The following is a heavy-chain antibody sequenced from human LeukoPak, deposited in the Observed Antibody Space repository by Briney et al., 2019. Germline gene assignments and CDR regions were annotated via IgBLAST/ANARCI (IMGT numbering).Heavy chain of an antibody. CDR2: IK. Sequence: EPGGSLRLSCAASGFTFSSYWMSWVRQAPGKGLEWVANIKKGRFTISRDNAKNSLYLQMNSLRAEDTAVYYCARDRGYCSGGTCFVSYFDYWGQGTLVTVSS. CDR3: ARDRGYCSGGTCFVSYFDY. CDR1: GFTFSSYW. J-gene: IGHJ4*02. D-gene: IGHD2-15*01. V-gene: IGHV3-7*01.